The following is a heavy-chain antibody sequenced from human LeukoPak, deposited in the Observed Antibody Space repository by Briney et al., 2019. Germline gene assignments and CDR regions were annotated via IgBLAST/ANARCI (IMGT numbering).Heavy chain of an antibody. V-gene: IGHV4-30-4*01. CDR1: VSSHNRRDYH. D-gene: IGHD3-10*01. CDR3: ARARGYYGSGSGPFYT. J-gene: IGHJ3*02. Sequence: SQTLSLTRIFCVSSHNRRDYHGIWIRQPPGKGLQWTGHIDYSGTTYFNPSLKSRITISIYTSKNQFSLKLYSLTAADTAMYYCARARGYYGSGSGPFYTWGQGTMFTVSS. CDR2: IDYSGTT.